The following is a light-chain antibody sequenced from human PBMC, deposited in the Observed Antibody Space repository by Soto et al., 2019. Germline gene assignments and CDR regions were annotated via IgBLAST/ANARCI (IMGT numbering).Light chain of an antibody. CDR2: WAI. J-gene: IGKJ3*01. V-gene: IGKV4-1*01. CDR3: QQYLAIQLT. CDR1: QTIYHSSTDKNH. Sequence: DIVMTQSPDSLAVSLGERATINCRSSQTIYHSSTDKNHLAWYQQKSGQPPKLLITWAISRQPGVPDRFSGSESGTDLTLTINNLQAEDVAIYYCQQYLAIQLTFGPGTKVHIK.